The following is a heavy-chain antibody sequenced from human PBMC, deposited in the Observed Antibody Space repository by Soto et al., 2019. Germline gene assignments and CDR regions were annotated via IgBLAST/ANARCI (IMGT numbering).Heavy chain of an antibody. Sequence: QVQLVQSGAEVKKPGSSVRISCAASGATFNDYTFTWVRRAPGQGLEWRGRVIPLLDASNYAEKFQDRVQITADRSTSTVYMELRGLKSEDSAIYYCASGKSQMTQDRMGFSYYMDVWGKGTTVTVSS. CDR2: VIPLLDAS. CDR1: GATFNDYT. CDR3: ASGKSQMTQDRMGFSYYMDV. J-gene: IGHJ6*03. V-gene: IGHV1-69*08. D-gene: IGHD2-15*01.